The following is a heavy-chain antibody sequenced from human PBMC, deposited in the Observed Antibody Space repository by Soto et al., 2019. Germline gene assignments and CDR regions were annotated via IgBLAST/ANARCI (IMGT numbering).Heavy chain of an antibody. CDR1: GFTFSSYS. J-gene: IGHJ6*03. Sequence: EVQLVESGGGLVKPGGSLRLSCAASGFTFSSYSMNWVRQAPGKGLEWVSSISSSSSYIYYADSVKGRFTISRDNAKNSLYLQMNSLRAEDTAVYYCARDEWVTEAERGSNYYYYYMDVWGKGTTVTVSS. CDR3: ARDEWVTEAERGSNYYYYYMDV. CDR2: ISSSSSYI. D-gene: IGHD1-26*01. V-gene: IGHV3-21*01.